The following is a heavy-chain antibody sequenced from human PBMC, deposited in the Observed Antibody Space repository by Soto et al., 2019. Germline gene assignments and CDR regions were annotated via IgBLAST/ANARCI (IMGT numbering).Heavy chain of an antibody. CDR2: INPILSMS. Sequence: QVQLVQSGAEVKKPGSSVRVSCKASGDTFTFYSINWVRQAPGLGLEWMGRINPILSMSNYAQRFQGGVTMTADKSTSTADMELSSLRSEDTAMYYCASSYGSGYLAFDYWGQGALVTVSS. J-gene: IGHJ4*02. CDR1: GDTFTFYS. V-gene: IGHV1-69*02. D-gene: IGHD3-10*01. CDR3: ASSYGSGYLAFDY.